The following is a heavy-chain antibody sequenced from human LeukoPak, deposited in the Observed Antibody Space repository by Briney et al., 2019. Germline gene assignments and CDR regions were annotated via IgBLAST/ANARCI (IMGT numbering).Heavy chain of an antibody. CDR2: ISYDGSNK. V-gene: IGHV3-30-3*01. D-gene: IGHD7-27*01. CDR1: GFTFSSYA. CDR3: ARDRTGDLVAY. J-gene: IGHJ4*02. Sequence: GGSLRLSCAASGFTFSSYAMHWVRQAPGKGLEWVAVISYDGSNKYYADSVKGRFTISRDNAKNSLYLQMNSLRAEDTAVYYCARDRTGDLVAYWGQGTLVTVSS.